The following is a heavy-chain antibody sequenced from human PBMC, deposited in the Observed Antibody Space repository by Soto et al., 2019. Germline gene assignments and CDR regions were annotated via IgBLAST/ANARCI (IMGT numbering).Heavy chain of an antibody. V-gene: IGHV4-59*01. CDR1: VGSISSYY. CDR3: GRDGFRGWQYDYHFWGFDG. J-gene: IGHJ4*02. Sequence: PSETLSLTCTVSVGSISSYYWSWIRQPPGKGLEWIGYIYYSGSTNYNPSLKSRVTISVDTSKNQFSLTLSSVTAADTAVYYCGRDGFRGWQYDYHFWGFDGLGQGTLVTVS. CDR2: IYYSGST. D-gene: IGHD3-3*01.